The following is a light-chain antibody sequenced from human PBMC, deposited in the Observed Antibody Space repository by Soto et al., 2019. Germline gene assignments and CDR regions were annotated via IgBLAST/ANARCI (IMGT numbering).Light chain of an antibody. V-gene: IGLV4-69*01. CDR2: LNSDGSH. CDR1: SGHSSYA. Sequence: QHVLTQSPSASASLGASVKLTCTLSSGHSSYAIAWHQQQPEQGPRYLMKLNSDGSHSKGDGIPDRFSGSSSGAERYLTISSHQSEDEADYYCQTWGTGIVVFGGGTKLTVL. J-gene: IGLJ2*01. CDR3: QTWGTGIVV.